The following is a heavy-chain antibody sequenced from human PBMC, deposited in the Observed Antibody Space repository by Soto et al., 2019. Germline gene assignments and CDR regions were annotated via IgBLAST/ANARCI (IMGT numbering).Heavy chain of an antibody. Sequence: VQLVKSGAEVKKPGSSVKVSCRASGATFRSYAFTWVRQAPGQGLEWMGGISPIFGSTIYARQFQGRVTITADDSASTAYMELNSLSSEDTAVYYCAGDYGVYDWYGMDVWGQGTTVTVSS. J-gene: IGHJ6*02. V-gene: IGHV1-69*01. CDR2: ISPIFGST. CDR1: GATFRSYA. CDR3: AGDYGVYDWYGMDV. D-gene: IGHD4-17*01.